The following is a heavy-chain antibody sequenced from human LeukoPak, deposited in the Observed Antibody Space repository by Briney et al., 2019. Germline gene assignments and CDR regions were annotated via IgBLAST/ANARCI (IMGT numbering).Heavy chain of an antibody. J-gene: IGHJ2*01. CDR3: ASGYYPPRWYFDL. V-gene: IGHV4-34*12. D-gene: IGHD3-22*01. CDR1: GGSFSSYS. CDR2: IIEKGNA. Sequence: PSETLSLTCALYGGSFSSYSWSWTWIRQTPEKGLEWIGEIIEKGNANYNPSLKSRVTIDLDTSKNQFSLKLTSMTAADTAMYYCASGYYPPRWYFDLWGRGTLVTVSS.